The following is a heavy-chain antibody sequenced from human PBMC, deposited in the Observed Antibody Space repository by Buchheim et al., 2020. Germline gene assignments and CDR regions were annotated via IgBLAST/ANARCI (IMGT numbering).Heavy chain of an antibody. Sequence: QVQLQESGPGLVKPSETLSLPCTVSGGSISSYYWSWIRQPPGKGLEWIGYIYYSGSANYNPSLKSRVTISVDTPKHQLSLKLSSVTAADTAVYYCARHSGYDFWSGLEDGMDVWGQGTT. CDR1: GGSISSYY. CDR2: IYYSGSA. V-gene: IGHV4-59*08. CDR3: ARHSGYDFWSGLEDGMDV. D-gene: IGHD3-3*01. J-gene: IGHJ6*02.